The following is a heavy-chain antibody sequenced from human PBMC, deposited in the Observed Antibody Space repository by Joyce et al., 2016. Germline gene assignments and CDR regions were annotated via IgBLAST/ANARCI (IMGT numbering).Heavy chain of an antibody. V-gene: IGHV4-34*02. CDR1: GASFTLYLYW. CDR2: IHYTGAT. J-gene: IGHJ4*02. D-gene: IGHD3-16*01. Sequence: QVQLQQWGAGLLKPSETLSLTCGVYGASFTLYLYWFSWIRQSPEKGLEWIGEIHYTGATNYNPYFKSRVTMSVDTSKSQFFLKLTSMTAADTAVYYCARGTDYVWVSPWGQGTLVTVSS. CDR3: ARGTDYVWVSP.